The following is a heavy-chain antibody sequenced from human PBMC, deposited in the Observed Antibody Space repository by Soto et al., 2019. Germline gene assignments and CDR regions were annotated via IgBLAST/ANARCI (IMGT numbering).Heavy chain of an antibody. V-gene: IGHV1-18*01. CDR3: ASTSPTIS. D-gene: IGHD3-3*01. CDR1: GYTFTSYA. J-gene: IGHJ5*02. CDR2: ISAYNGNT. Sequence: GASVKVSCKASGYTFTSYAMHWVRQAPGQGLEWMGWISAYNGNTNYAQKLQGRVTMTTDTSTSTAYMELRSLRSDDTAVYYCASTSPTISWGQGTLVTVSS.